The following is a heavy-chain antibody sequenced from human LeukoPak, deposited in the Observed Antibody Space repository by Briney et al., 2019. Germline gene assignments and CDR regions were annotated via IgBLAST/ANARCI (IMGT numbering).Heavy chain of an antibody. CDR1: GFPFNSYG. CDR3: ARDPAASFGENFDY. CDR2: ILYDGSNK. Sequence: PGRSLRLSCAASGFPFNSYGMPWVRQAPGKGLEWVAVILYDGSNKYYADSVKGRFTISRDNSKNTLYLQMNSLRAEDTAVYYCARDPAASFGENFDYWGQGTLVTVSS. J-gene: IGHJ4*02. D-gene: IGHD3-10*01. V-gene: IGHV3-33*01.